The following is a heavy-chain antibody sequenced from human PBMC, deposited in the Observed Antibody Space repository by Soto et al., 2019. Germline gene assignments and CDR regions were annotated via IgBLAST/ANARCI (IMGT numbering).Heavy chain of an antibody. J-gene: IGHJ4*02. V-gene: IGHV3-30*18. CDR3: AKEKYYHYSSGNYVFDH. CDR2: ISYDGSNE. CDR1: GFTFSSYG. D-gene: IGHD3-22*01. Sequence: QVQLVESGGGVVQPGRSLSLSCTASGFTFSSYGMHWVRQTPGMGLEWVAHISYDGSNEHYIDSVKGRFTISRDNYKRTTYLQINSLRTEDTALYYCAKEKYYHYSSGNYVFDHWVQLTLVTVSS.